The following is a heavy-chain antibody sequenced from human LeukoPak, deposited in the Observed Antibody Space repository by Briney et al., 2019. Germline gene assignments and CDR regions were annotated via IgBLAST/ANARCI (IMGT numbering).Heavy chain of an antibody. J-gene: IGHJ4*02. V-gene: IGHV4-59*01. CDR3: ARGTTVTREFDY. D-gene: IGHD4-17*01. Sequence: PSETLSLTCTVSGGSISSYYWSWIRQPPGKGLEWIGDIYYSGSTNYNPSLKSRVTISVDTSKQQFSLKLSSVTAADTAVYYCARGTTVTREFDYWGQGTQVTVSS. CDR2: IYYSGST. CDR1: GGSISSYY.